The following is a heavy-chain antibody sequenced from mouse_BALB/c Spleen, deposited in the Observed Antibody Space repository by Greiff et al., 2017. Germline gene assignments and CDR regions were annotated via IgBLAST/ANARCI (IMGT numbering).Heavy chain of an antibody. CDR1: GYTFTSYW. CDR2: INPSNGRT. D-gene: IGHD2-12*01. V-gene: IGHV1S81*02. CDR3: ARSYYSLYYFDY. Sequence: QVQLQQPGAELVKPGASVKLSCKASGYTFTSYWMHWVKQRPGQGLEWIGEINPSNGRTNYNEKFKSKATLTVDKSSSTAYMQLSSLISEDSAVYYCARSYYSLYYFDYWGQGTTLTVSS. J-gene: IGHJ2*01.